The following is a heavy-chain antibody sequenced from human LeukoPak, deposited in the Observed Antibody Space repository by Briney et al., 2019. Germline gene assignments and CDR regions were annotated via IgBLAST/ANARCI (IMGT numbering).Heavy chain of an antibody. CDR2: ISYDGSNK. CDR3: ARSGYSYGSYYFDY. J-gene: IGHJ4*02. Sequence: GRSLRLSCAASGFTFSSYAMHWVRQAPGKGLEWVAVISYDGSNKYYADSVKGRFTISRDNSKNTLYPQMNSLRAEDTAVYYCARSGYSYGSYYFDYWGQGTLVTVSS. V-gene: IGHV3-30-3*01. D-gene: IGHD5-18*01. CDR1: GFTFSSYA.